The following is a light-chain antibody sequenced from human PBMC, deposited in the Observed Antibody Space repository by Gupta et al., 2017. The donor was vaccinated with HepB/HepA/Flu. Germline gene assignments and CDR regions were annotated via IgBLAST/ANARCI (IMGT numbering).Light chain of an antibody. J-gene: IGKJ2*01. CDR2: WAS. Sequence: DIVMSQSPDSLAVSLGERATITCKSSQTVFSSENRKNFLAWYQQKPGQPPTLVIYWASTRESGVPDRFSGSGSGTEFTLTISSLQAEDAAVYFCHQEMRSPYTFGQGTKLEIK. CDR1: QTVFSSENRKNF. CDR3: HQEMRSPYT. V-gene: IGKV4-1*01.